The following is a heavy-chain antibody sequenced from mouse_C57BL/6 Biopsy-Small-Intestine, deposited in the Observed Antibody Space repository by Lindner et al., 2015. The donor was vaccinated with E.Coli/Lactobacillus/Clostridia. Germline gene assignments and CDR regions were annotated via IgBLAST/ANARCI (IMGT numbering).Heavy chain of an antibody. CDR1: GYAFSSSW. CDR3: ARRNSNYDAMDY. CDR2: IYPGDGDT. Sequence: VQLQESGPELVKPGASVKISCKASGYAFSSSWMNWAKQRPGKGLEWIGRIYPGDGDTNYNGKFKGKATLTADKSSSTAYMQLSSLTSEDSAVYFCARRNSNYDAMDYWGQGTSVTVSS. J-gene: IGHJ4*01. D-gene: IGHD2-5*01. V-gene: IGHV1-82*01.